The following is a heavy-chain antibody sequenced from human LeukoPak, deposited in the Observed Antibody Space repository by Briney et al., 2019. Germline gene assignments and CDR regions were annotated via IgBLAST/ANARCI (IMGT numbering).Heavy chain of an antibody. CDR3: ASSPSRGYDFWSGSPSVDY. Sequence: SQTLSLTCAVSGGSISSGGYYWSWIRQPPGKGLEWIGEINHSGSTNYNPSLKSRVTMSVDASKNQFSLKLSSVTAADTAVYYCASSPSRGYDFWSGSPSVDYWGQGTLITVSS. D-gene: IGHD3-3*01. CDR1: GGSISSGGYY. V-gene: IGHV4-30-2*01. CDR2: INHSGST. J-gene: IGHJ4*02.